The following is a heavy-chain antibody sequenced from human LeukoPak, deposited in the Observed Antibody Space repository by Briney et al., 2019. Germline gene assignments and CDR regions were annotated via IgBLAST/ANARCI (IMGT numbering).Heavy chain of an antibody. CDR3: ARDLFGDLRSDDAFDI. J-gene: IGHJ3*02. CDR2: IYTSGST. V-gene: IGHV4-4*07. Sequence: PSETLSLTCTVSGGSISSYYWSWIRQPAGKGLEWIGRIYTSGSTNYNPSPKSRVTMSVDTSKNQFSLKLSSVTAADTAVYYCARDLFGDLRSDDAFDIWGQGTMVTVSS. CDR1: GGSISSYY. D-gene: IGHD4-17*01.